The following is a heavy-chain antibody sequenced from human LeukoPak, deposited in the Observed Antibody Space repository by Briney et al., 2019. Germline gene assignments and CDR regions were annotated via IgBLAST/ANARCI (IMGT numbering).Heavy chain of an antibody. Sequence: PGGSLRLSCAASGFTFSSYWMHWVRQAPGKGLVWVSRINYNGSRITYADSVKGRFTISRDNPKNTLYLQMNSLRVEDTAVYYCARDSGHGLDYWGQGTLVTVSS. J-gene: IGHJ4*02. CDR3: ARDSGHGLDY. CDR2: INYNGSRI. CDR1: GFTFSSYW. V-gene: IGHV3-74*03. D-gene: IGHD2-8*01.